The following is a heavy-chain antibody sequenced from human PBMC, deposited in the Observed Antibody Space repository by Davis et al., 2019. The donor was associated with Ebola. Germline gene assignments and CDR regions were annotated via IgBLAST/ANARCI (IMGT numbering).Heavy chain of an antibody. CDR1: GFTFSSYS. V-gene: IGHV3-21*01. D-gene: IGHD2-15*01. CDR3: ASRVVVAATPARYFDY. CDR2: ISSSSSYI. Sequence: GESLKISCAASGFTFSSYSMNWVRQAPGKGLEWVSSISSSSSYIYYADSVKGRFTISRDNAKNSLYLQMNSLRAEDTAVYYCASRVVVAATPARYFDYWGQGTLVTVSS. J-gene: IGHJ4*02.